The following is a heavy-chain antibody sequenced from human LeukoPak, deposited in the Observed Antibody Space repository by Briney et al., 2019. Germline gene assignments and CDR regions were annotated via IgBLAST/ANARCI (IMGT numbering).Heavy chain of an antibody. V-gene: IGHV1-18*01. J-gene: IGHJ5*02. D-gene: IGHD2-2*01. Sequence: GASVKVSCKASGYTFTTYGISWVRQAPGQGLEWMGWISPYNGNTKYAQKVQGRVTMTTDTSTSTAYIELSRLRSDDTAVYYCARVPLGYCSSTSCYDFWFDPWGQGTLVTVSS. CDR1: GYTFTTYG. CDR2: ISPYNGNT. CDR3: ARVPLGYCSSTSCYDFWFDP.